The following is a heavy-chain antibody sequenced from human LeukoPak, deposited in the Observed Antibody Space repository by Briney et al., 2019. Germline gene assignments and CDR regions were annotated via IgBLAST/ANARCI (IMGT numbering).Heavy chain of an antibody. V-gene: IGHV3-23*01. CDR3: AKDESLRWWLFSYYFDY. D-gene: IGHD4-23*01. J-gene: IGHJ4*02. CDR1: GFTFSSYA. Sequence: PGGSLRLSCAASGFTFSSYAMSWVRQAPGKGLEWVSAISGSGGSTYYADSVKGRFTISRDNSKNTLYLQMNSLRAEDTAVYYCAKDESLRWWLFSYYFDYWGQGTLVTVSS. CDR2: ISGSGGST.